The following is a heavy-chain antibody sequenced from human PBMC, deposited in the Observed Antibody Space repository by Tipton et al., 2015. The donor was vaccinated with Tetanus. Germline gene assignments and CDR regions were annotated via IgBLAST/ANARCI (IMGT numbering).Heavy chain of an antibody. CDR3: ARGLPREPSYLDY. D-gene: IGHD1-26*01. CDR1: DASINAGGYL. J-gene: IGHJ4*02. CDR2: IYYTALT. Sequence: TLSLTCTVSDASINAGGYLWTWVRQHPGKGLEWIGNIYYTALTSYSPSLNSRVRIAVDTSKNQFSLSLTSVTAADTAVYFCARGLPREPSYLDYWGQGKQVTVSS. V-gene: IGHV4-31*03.